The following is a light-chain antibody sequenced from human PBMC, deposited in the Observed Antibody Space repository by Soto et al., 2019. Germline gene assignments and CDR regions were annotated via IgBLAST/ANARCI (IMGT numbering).Light chain of an antibody. CDR2: EVS. Sequence: QSALTQAASVSGSPGQSITISCTGTSSDVGGYNYVSWYQQHPGKAPKLMIYEVSYRPSGVSNRFSGSKSANTASLTISGLQAEDEADYYCSSYASSSTWVFGGGTKLTVL. V-gene: IGLV2-14*01. J-gene: IGLJ3*02. CDR1: SSDVGGYNY. CDR3: SSYASSSTWV.